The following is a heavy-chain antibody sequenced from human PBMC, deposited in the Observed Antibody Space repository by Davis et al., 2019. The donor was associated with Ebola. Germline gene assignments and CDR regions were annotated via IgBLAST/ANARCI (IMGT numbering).Heavy chain of an antibody. CDR2: INPNSGGT. D-gene: IGHD6-19*01. CDR3: ARLALPAGIAVAGTGDMDY. CDR1: GYTFTGYY. Sequence: ASVKVSCKASGYTFTGYYMHWVRQAPGQGLEWMGRINPNSGGTNYAQKFQGRVTMTRDTSISTAYMELRSLRSDDTAVYYCARLALPAGIAVAGTGDMDYWGQGTLVTVSS. J-gene: IGHJ4*02. V-gene: IGHV1-2*06.